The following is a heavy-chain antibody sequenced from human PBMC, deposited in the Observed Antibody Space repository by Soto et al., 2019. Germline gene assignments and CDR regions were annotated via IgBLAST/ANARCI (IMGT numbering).Heavy chain of an antibody. J-gene: IGHJ4*02. CDR2: IYWDDDK. CDR1: GFSLTTSGVG. Sequence: QITLKESGPTVVKPTETLTLTCTFSGFSLTTSGVGVGWVRQSPGKAPEWLALIYWDDDKRYSTSIKSRLTITKHTSKNQVVLTMANVDPADTATYYCAHRVLRTVFGLVTTTAIYFDFWGQGTPVVVSS. D-gene: IGHD3-3*01. V-gene: IGHV2-5*02. CDR3: AHRVLRTVFGLVTTTAIYFDF.